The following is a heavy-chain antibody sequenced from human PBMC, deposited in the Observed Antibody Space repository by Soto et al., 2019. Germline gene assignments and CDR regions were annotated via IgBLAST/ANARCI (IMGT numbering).Heavy chain of an antibody. CDR3: ARDRVGGNNYYYYGMDV. CDR2: INPSGGST. Sequence: ASVKVSCKSSGYTFTSYYMHWVRQAPGQGLEWMGIINPSGGSTSYAQKFQGRVTMTRDTSTSTVYMELSSLRSEDTAVYYCARDRVGGNNYYYYGMDVWGQGTTVTVSS. CDR1: GYTFTSYY. J-gene: IGHJ6*02. D-gene: IGHD2-15*01. V-gene: IGHV1-46*01.